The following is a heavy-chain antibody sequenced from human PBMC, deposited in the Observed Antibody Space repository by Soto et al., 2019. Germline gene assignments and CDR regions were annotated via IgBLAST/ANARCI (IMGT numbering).Heavy chain of an antibody. CDR3: ARGRTVGPFDY. Sequence: GGSLRLSCAASGFTFGSYGMHWVRQAPGKGLEWVTVIWYDGSNKYYADSVKGRFTISRDNSKNTLYLQMNSLRAEDTAVYYCARGRTVGPFDYWGQGTLVTVSS. V-gene: IGHV3-33*01. CDR1: GFTFGSYG. J-gene: IGHJ4*02. CDR2: IWYDGSNK.